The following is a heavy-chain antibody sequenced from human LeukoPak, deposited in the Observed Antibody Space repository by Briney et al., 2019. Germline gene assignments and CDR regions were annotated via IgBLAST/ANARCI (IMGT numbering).Heavy chain of an antibody. CDR3: AKVSRIFGVVTYHSYYYIDV. V-gene: IGHV3-30*02. D-gene: IGHD3-3*02. Sequence: GGSLRLSCAASGFTFSNHGMHWVRQAPGKGLEWVAFIPFDGSNKYHADSVKGRFTISRDNSKNTLYLQMNSLRAEDTAVYYCAKVSRIFGVVTYHSYYYIDVWGKGTTVTVSS. CDR1: GFTFSNHG. CDR2: IPFDGSNK. J-gene: IGHJ6*03.